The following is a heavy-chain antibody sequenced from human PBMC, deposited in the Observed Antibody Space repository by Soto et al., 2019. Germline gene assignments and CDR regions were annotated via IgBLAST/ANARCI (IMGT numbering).Heavy chain of an antibody. J-gene: IGHJ4*02. D-gene: IGHD5-12*01. V-gene: IGHV3-73*02. Sequence: EVQLVESGGGLVQPGGSLKLSCAASGFTFSGSAMHWVRQASGKGLEWVGRIRSKANSYATAYAASVKGRFTISRDDSKNTAYLQMNSLITEDTAVYYCTRHEVDIVATDSGYSYGYFGYWGQGTLVTVSS. CDR2: IRSKANSYAT. CDR3: TRHEVDIVATDSGYSYGYFGY. CDR1: GFTFSGSA.